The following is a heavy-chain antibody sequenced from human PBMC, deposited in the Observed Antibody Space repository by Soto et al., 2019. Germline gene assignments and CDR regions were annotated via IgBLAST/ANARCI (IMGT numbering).Heavy chain of an antibody. CDR2: ISGSGGST. Sequence: EVQLLESGGGLVQPGGSLRLSCAASGFTFSSYAMSWVRQAPGKGLEWVSAISGSGGSTYYADSVKGRFTISRDNSKNTLYLQMNSLRAEDTAVYYCASGGPKPHCSGGSCYDYWGQGTLVTVSS. CDR3: ASGGPKPHCSGGSCYDY. CDR1: GFTFSSYA. V-gene: IGHV3-23*01. J-gene: IGHJ4*02. D-gene: IGHD2-15*01.